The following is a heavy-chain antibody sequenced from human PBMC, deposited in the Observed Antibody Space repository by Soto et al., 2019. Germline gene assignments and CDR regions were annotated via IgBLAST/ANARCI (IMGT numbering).Heavy chain of an antibody. V-gene: IGHV3-23*01. CDR3: AKTRGVGANKGGLDY. Sequence: EVPLLESGGGLVQPGGSLRLSCAASGFTFSSYAMSWVRQAPGKGLEWVSGIRGSGGGTFYADSVKGRFSISRDNGKNTLYLQMNSLRAEDTAVYDCAKTRGVGANKGGLDYWGQGNLVTVSS. D-gene: IGHD1-26*01. CDR1: GFTFSSYA. CDR2: IRGSGGGT. J-gene: IGHJ4*02.